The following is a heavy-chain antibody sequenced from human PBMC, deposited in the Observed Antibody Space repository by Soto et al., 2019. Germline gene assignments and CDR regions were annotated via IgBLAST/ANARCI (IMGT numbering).Heavy chain of an antibody. CDR1: GFSLSTSGVG. J-gene: IGHJ3*02. Sequence: QITLKESGPPLVKPTQTLTLTCTFSGFSLSTSGVGVGWIRQPPGKALEWLALIYWNDDKRYSPSLKTRLTITNDTSKNQVVLTMTNMDPVDTATYYCAHTGVFKAPYYDFWSGYYSDAFDIWGQGTMVTVSS. CDR2: IYWNDDK. CDR3: AHTGVFKAPYYDFWSGYYSDAFDI. V-gene: IGHV2-5*01. D-gene: IGHD3-3*01.